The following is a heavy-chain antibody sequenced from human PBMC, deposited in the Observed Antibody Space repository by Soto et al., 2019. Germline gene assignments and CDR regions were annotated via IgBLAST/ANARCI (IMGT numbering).Heavy chain of an antibody. CDR1: GGSISSGGYS. V-gene: IGHV4-30-2*01. CDR2: IYHSGST. D-gene: IGHD3-10*01. CDR3: ARAHGSGSYEYDY. J-gene: IGHJ4*02. Sequence: QLQLQESGSGLVKPSQTLSLTCAVSGGSISSGGYSWSWIRQPPGKGLEWIGYIYHSGSTYYNPSLMSRVTISVDRSKNQFSLKLSSVTAADTAVYYCARAHGSGSYEYDYWGQGTLVTVSS.